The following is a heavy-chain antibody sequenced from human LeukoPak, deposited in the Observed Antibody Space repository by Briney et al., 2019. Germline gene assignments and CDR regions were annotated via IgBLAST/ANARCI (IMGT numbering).Heavy chain of an antibody. CDR1: GYTFTGYY. CDR2: INPNSGGT. CDR3: ARSGYSGSYIFDY. D-gene: IGHD1-26*01. Sequence: ASVKVSCKASGYTFTGYYMHWVRQAPGQGLEWMGWINPNSGGTNYAQKFQGWVTMTRDTSISTAYMELSRLRSDDTAVYYCARSGYSGSYIFDYWGQGTLVTVSS. V-gene: IGHV1-2*04. J-gene: IGHJ4*02.